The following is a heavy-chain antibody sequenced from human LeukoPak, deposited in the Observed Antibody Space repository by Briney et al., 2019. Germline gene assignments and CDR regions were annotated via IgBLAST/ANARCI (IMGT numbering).Heavy chain of an antibody. CDR2: INPSGGST. CDR3: ARFAVHRRITVAGQFGLDY. Sequence: ASVKVSCKASGYTFTSYYMHWVRQAPGQGLEWMGIINPSGGSTSYAQKFQGRVTMTRDMSTSTVYMELSSLRSEDTAVYYCARFAVHRRITVAGQFGLDYWGQGTLVSLSS. D-gene: IGHD6-19*01. CDR1: GYTFTSYY. J-gene: IGHJ4*02. V-gene: IGHV1-46*01.